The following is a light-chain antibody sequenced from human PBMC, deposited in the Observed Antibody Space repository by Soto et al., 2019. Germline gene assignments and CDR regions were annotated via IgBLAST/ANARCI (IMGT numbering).Light chain of an antibody. CDR3: SSYAGSNNWV. CDR1: SSDVGTYNS. J-gene: IGLJ3*02. CDR2: DVT. Sequence: QSALTQPSSVSGSPGQSITISCTGTSSDVGTYNSVSWYQQHPGKAPKLMIYDVTKRPSGVPDRFSGSKSGSTASLTVSGLQAEDEADYYCSSYAGSNNWVFGGGTKLTVL. V-gene: IGLV2-8*01.